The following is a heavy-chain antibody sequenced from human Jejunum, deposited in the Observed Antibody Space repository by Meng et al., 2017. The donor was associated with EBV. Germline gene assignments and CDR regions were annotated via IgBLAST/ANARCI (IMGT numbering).Heavy chain of an antibody. CDR1: GGPVDRSDCY. J-gene: IGHJ5*02. CDR2: IYYRGST. CDR3: ARSVSSGYSTWLDP. V-gene: IGHV4-39*07. Sequence: QRLLLSSAPGLVQPPGLLPPACTFVGGPVDRSDCYWGWIRQPPGKGLEWIGNIYYRGSTYYNPSLKSRVTISVDTSKNQFSLKLSSVTAADTAVYYCARSVSSGYSTWLDPWGQGTLVTVSS. D-gene: IGHD3-22*01.